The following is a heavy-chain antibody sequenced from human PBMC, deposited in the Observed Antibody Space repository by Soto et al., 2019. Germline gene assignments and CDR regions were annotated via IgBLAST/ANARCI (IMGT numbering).Heavy chain of an antibody. CDR2: INHSGST. Sequence: SETLSLTCAVYGGSFSGYYWSWIRQPPGKGLEWIGEINHSGSTNYNPSLKSRVTISVDTSKNQFSLKLSSVTAADTAVYYCARGRRWYSNGWYRDYYYGMDVWGQGTTVTVSS. J-gene: IGHJ6*02. V-gene: IGHV4-34*01. D-gene: IGHD6-19*01. CDR1: GGSFSGYY. CDR3: ARGRRWYSNGWYRDYYYGMDV.